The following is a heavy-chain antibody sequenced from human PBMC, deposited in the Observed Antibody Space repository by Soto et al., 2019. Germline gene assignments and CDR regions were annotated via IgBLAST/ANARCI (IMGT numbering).Heavy chain of an antibody. CDR3: AKARGPYDRSAQIDY. D-gene: IGHD3-22*01. CDR2: ISGSGGST. J-gene: IGHJ4*02. V-gene: IGHV3-23*01. CDR1: GFTFSSYA. Sequence: EVQLLESGGGLVQPGGSLRLSCAASGFTFSSYAMSWVRQAPGKGLEWVSAISGSGGSTYHADSVKGRFTISRDNSKNTLYLQMNSLSAEDTAVYYCAKARGPYDRSAQIDYWGQGTLVTVSS.